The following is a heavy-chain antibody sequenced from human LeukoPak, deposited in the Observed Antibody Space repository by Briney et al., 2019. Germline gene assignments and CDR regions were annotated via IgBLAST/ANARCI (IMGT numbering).Heavy chain of an antibody. CDR1: GFTFSSYG. CDR3: ARDPRTGTAFDY. CDR2: IWYDGNKK. Sequence: GGSLRLSCAASGFTFSSYGMHWVRQAPGKGLEWVALIWYDGNKKFYADSVKGRFTISRDTSRNTLYLQMNSLGVEDTAVYYCARDPRTGTAFDYWGQGTLVTVSS. D-gene: IGHD3-10*01. V-gene: IGHV3-33*01. J-gene: IGHJ4*02.